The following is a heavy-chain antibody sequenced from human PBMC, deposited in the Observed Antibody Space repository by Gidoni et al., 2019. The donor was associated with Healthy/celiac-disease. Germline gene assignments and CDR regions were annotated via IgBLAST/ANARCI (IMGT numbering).Heavy chain of an antibody. Sequence: QVQLQQRGAGWLKPSETLSLTCAADGGSFSGYYWCWIRQPPGKGLEWIGEINHSGSTHDNPSLKGRVTISVDTSKCQFSLTLSSVTAADAAVYYCARKGDYGDYWWGQGTLVTVSS. J-gene: IGHJ4*02. V-gene: IGHV4-34*01. D-gene: IGHD4-17*01. CDR3: ARKGDYGDYW. CDR2: INHSGST. CDR1: GGSFSGYY.